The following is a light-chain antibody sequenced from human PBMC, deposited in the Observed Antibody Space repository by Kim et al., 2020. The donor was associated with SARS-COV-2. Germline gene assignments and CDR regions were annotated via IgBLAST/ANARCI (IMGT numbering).Light chain of an antibody. CDR3: QSYDSSNWV. Sequence: NFMLTQPHSVSESPGKTVTISCTGSSGSIASKYVQWYQQRPGSAPTTVIYEDNQRPSGVPDRFSGSIDSSSNSASLTISGLKTEDEADYYCQSYDSSNWVFGGGTQLTVL. CDR1: SGSIASKY. J-gene: IGLJ3*02. CDR2: EDN. V-gene: IGLV6-57*02.